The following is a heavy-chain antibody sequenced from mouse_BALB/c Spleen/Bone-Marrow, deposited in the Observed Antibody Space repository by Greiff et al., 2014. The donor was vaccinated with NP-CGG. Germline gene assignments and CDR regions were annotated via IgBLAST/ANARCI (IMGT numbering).Heavy chain of an antibody. CDR1: GYTFTEYI. CDR3: ARHESYGNYLYFDV. V-gene: IGHV1-62-2*01. J-gene: IGHJ1*01. D-gene: IGHD2-10*02. CDR2: FYPGSGSI. Sequence: QVQLQQSGAGLVKPGASVKLSCKASGYTFTEYIIRWVKQRSGQGLEWIGWFYPGSGSIKYNEKFKDKATLTADKSSSTVYMELSRWTSEDSAVYFCARHESYGNYLYFDVWGAGATVTVSS.